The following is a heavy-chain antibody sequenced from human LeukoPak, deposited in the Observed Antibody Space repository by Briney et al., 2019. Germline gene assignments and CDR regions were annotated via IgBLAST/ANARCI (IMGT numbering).Heavy chain of an antibody. Sequence: SQTLSLTCTVSGGSISSGGYYWSWIRQHPGKGLEWIGCIYYSGSTYYNPSLKSRVTILVDTSKNQFSLKLSSVTAADTAVYYCARDRGYSYGCDYWGQGTLVTVSS. D-gene: IGHD5-18*01. CDR2: IYYSGST. J-gene: IGHJ4*02. V-gene: IGHV4-31*03. CDR3: ARDRGYSYGCDY. CDR1: GGSISSGGYY.